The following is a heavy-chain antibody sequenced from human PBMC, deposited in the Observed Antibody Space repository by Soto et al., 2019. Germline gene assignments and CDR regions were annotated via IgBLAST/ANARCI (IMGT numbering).Heavy chain of an antibody. V-gene: IGHV3-23*01. Sequence: EVQLLESGGGLVQPGGSLRLSCAAAGFTFSSYAMRWVRQAPVKGREWVSAISGSGGSTYYADSVKGRFTISRDNSKNTLYLQMNSLRAEDTAVYYCARRGSGSYSDYWGQGPLVTVSS. CDR3: ARRGSGSYSDY. J-gene: IGHJ4*02. CDR1: GFTFSSYA. CDR2: ISGSGGST. D-gene: IGHD1-26*01.